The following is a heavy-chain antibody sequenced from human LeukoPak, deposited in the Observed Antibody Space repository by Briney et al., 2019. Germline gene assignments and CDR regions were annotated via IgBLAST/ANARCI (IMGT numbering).Heavy chain of an antibody. CDR2: ISSSSSYI. J-gene: IGHJ4*02. CDR3: ARRLGGEFDY. Sequence: GGSLRLSCAASGFTFSSYSMNWVRQAPGKGLEWVSSISSSSSYIYYADSVKGRFTISRDNAKNSLYPQMNSLRAEDTAVYYCARRLGGEFDYWGQGTLVTVSS. CDR1: GFTFSSYS. D-gene: IGHD3-10*01. V-gene: IGHV3-21*01.